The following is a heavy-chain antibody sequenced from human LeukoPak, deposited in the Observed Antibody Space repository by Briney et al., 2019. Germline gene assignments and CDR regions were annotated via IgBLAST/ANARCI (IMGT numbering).Heavy chain of an antibody. CDR3: TRTIFGVVIQYYYYMDV. V-gene: IGHV3-49*04. J-gene: IGHJ6*03. CDR2: IRSKAYGGTT. CDR1: GFTFGDYA. Sequence: PGRSLRLSCTASGFTFGDYAMSWVRQAPGKGLGWGGFIRSKAYGGTTEYAASETGRLTISRDDSKSIAYLQMNSLKTEDTAVYYCTRTIFGVVIQYYYYMDVWGKGTTVTVSS. D-gene: IGHD3-3*01.